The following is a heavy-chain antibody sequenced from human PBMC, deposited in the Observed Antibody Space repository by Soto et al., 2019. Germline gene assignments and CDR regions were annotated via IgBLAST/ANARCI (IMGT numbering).Heavy chain of an antibody. CDR1: GFTFSTSV. CDR2: MSGSGGTT. CDR3: AKSQSGSYFAAFDV. J-gene: IGHJ3*01. Sequence: GGSLRLSCGASGFTFSTSVMNWVRQAPGKGLEWVSAMSGSGGTTYYADSVKGRFTISRDNSNNTLYLQMTSLGADDAGIYYCAKSQSGSYFAAFDVWGLGTMVTVSS. V-gene: IGHV3-23*01. D-gene: IGHD1-26*01.